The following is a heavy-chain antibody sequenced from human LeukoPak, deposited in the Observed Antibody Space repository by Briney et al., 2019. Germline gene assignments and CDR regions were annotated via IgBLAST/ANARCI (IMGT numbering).Heavy chain of an antibody. J-gene: IGHJ4*02. D-gene: IGHD1-7*01. CDR1: GGSISTYY. Sequence: SETLSLTCTVSGGSISTYYWSWIRQPAGKGLEWLGCIHTSGSTNSNPSLKSRVTISVDASRTQFSLKLNSVTAADTAVYYCARGSRELYYFDYWGQGTLVTVSS. V-gene: IGHV4-4*07. CDR3: ARGSRELYYFDY. CDR2: IHTSGST.